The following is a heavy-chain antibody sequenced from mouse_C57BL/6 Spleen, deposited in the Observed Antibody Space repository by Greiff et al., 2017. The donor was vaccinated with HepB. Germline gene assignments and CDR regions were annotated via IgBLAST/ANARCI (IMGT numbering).Heavy chain of an antibody. CDR1: GYTFTDYY. CDR2: IYPGSGNT. Sequence: QVQLQQSGAELVRPGASVKLSCKASGYTFTDYYINWVKQRPGQGLEWIARIYPGSGNTYYNEKFKGKATLTAEKSSSTAYMQLSSLTSEDSAVYFCARTPHYYGSSYWFAYWGQGTLVTVSA. D-gene: IGHD1-1*01. J-gene: IGHJ3*01. CDR3: ARTPHYYGSSYWFAY. V-gene: IGHV1-76*01.